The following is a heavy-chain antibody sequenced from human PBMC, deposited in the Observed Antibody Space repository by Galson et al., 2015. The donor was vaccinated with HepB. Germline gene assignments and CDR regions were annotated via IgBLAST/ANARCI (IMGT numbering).Heavy chain of an antibody. CDR1: GFTFSSYS. CDR2: IGGDGSRT. J-gene: IGHJ4*02. CDR3: VRQPGFCIGNSCYMGDS. Sequence: SLRLSCAASGFTFSSYSMNWVRQAPGKGLEWVSSIGGDGSRTNYADSVKGRFTISRDNAKNTLFLQADSLRVEDTAVYHCVRQPGFCIGNSCYMGDSWGQGTLVTVSS. D-gene: IGHD2-2*02. V-gene: IGHV3-74*01.